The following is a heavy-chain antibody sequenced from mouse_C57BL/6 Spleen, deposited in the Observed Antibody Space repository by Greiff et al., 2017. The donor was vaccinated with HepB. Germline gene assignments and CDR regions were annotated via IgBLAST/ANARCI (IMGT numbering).Heavy chain of an antibody. CDR2: IYPGSGNT. V-gene: IGHV1-76*01. J-gene: IGHJ2*01. Sequence: VQLQQSGAELVRPGASVKLSCKASGYTFTDYYINWVKQRPGQGLEWIARIYPGSGNTYYNEKFKGKATLTAEKSSSTAYMQLSSLTSEDSAVYFCASGIYYGNPYYFDYWGQGTTLTVSS. CDR1: GYTFTDYY. D-gene: IGHD2-1*01. CDR3: ASGIYYGNPYYFDY.